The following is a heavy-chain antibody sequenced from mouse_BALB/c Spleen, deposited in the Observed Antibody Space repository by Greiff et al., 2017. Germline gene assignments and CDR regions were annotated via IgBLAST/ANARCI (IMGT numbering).Heavy chain of an antibody. Sequence: EVKLMESGGGLVKPGGSLKLSCAASGFTFSSYAMSWVRQTPEKRLEWVASISSGGSTYYPDSVKGRFTISRDNARNILYLQMSSLRSEDTAIYYCARRGYGDYAMDYWGQGTSVTVSS. CDR1: GFTFSSYA. J-gene: IGHJ4*01. V-gene: IGHV5-6-5*01. D-gene: IGHD1-2*01. CDR3: ARRGYGDYAMDY. CDR2: ISSGGST.